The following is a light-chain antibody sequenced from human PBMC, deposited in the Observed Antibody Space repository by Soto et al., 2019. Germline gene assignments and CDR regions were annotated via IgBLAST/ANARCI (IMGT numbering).Light chain of an antibody. CDR2: LGS. V-gene: IGKV2-28*01. CDR1: QSLLHSNGYTY. Sequence: DIGVTQSPLSLTVTPGEPASISCRSSQSLLHSNGYTYLDWYLQKPGQSPQVLIYLGSNRASGVHDRFSGSGSGTDFTLKISRVEAEDVGVYYCMQTLQTRTFGQGTKVEI. CDR3: MQTLQTRT. J-gene: IGKJ1*01.